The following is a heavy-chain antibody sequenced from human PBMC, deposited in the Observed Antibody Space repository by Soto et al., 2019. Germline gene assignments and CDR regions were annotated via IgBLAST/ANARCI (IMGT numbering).Heavy chain of an antibody. D-gene: IGHD3-16*01. CDR3: ARGGRGSGLYFLYYFDL. CDR2: IYHTGST. V-gene: IGHV4-59*01. J-gene: IGHJ4*02. Sequence: LSLTCSVSAGSLSNYYWTWIRQSPGKGLEWIGEIYHTGSTKYNPSLKSRVAISVDMSKNQFSLTLSSVTPADTAVYYCARGGRGSGLYFLYYFDLWGQGTLVTVSS. CDR1: AGSLSNYY.